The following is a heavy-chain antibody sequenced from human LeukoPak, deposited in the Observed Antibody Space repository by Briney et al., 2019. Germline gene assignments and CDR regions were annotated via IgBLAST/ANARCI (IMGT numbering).Heavy chain of an antibody. CDR3: TTGPFDY. J-gene: IGHJ4*02. Sequence: GGSLRLSCVASGFTFSSYSMNWVRQAPGKGLEWVGRIKSKIDDGTTAYAAPVQGRFTISRDDSKNTLYLQMDSLKTEDIAVYYCTTGPFDYWGQGTLVTVSS. V-gene: IGHV3-15*07. CDR1: GFTFSSYS. CDR2: IKSKIDDGTT.